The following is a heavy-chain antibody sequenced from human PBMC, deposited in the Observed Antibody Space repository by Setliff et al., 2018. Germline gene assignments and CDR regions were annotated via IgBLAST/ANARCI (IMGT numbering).Heavy chain of an antibody. CDR3: ARALASAGTVYFDY. CDR1: GYTFTNYW. Sequence: GESLKISCKASGYTFTNYWIGWVRQMPGKGLEWMGIIYPRDSDTRYTPSFQGQVTISADKSISTAYLQLSSLKASDTAIYYCARALASAGTVYFDYWGQGTLVTVSS. D-gene: IGHD6-13*01. CDR2: IYPRDSDT. J-gene: IGHJ4*02. V-gene: IGHV5-51*01.